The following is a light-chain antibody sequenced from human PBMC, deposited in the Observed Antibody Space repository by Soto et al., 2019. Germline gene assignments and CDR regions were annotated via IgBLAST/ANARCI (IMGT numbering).Light chain of an antibody. CDR2: EVS. CDR1: SSNVGGYNY. Sequence: QSALTQPASVSGSPGQSITISCTGTSSNVGGYNYVSWYQQHPGTAPKLMIYEVSNRPSGVSNRFSGSKSGNTASLPSSGLQAEDEDDYCCSSYTSISTPWVFGRGTKLTVL. CDR3: SSYTSISTPWV. J-gene: IGLJ3*02. V-gene: IGLV2-14*01.